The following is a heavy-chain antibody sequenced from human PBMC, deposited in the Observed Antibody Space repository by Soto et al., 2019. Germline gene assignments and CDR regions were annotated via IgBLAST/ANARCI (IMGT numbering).Heavy chain of an antibody. CDR1: GGSISSYY. J-gene: IGHJ6*02. Sequence: PSETLSLTCTVSGGSISSYYWSWIRQPPGKGLEWIGYISYSGNTNYNPSLKSRVTISVDTSKNQFSLKLSSVTAADTAVYYCARHQYDYDGLVVWGQGTTATVS. D-gene: IGHD3-16*01. V-gene: IGHV4-59*08. CDR2: ISYSGNT. CDR3: ARHQYDYDGLVV.